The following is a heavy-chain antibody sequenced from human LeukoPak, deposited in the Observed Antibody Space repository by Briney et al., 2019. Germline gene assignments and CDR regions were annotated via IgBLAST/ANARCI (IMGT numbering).Heavy chain of an antibody. Sequence: QPGGSLRLSCAVSGFTFSSYWLHWGRLAPGQGLGWVSRINSDWSGTSYADSVKGRFPISPENAKNALYRQMNGLRAEDPAVYYCARVVGGGSPVYYWGQGNLVSVSS. V-gene: IGHV3-74*01. CDR1: GFTFSSYW. D-gene: IGHD1-26*01. CDR2: INSDWSGT. CDR3: ARVVGGGSPVYY. J-gene: IGHJ4*02.